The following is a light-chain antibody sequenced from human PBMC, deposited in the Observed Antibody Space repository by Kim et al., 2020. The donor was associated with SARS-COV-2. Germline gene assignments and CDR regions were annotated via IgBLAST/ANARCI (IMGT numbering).Light chain of an antibody. Sequence: DIQMTQSPSTLSASEGDRVTITCRTSQSISVWLAWYQQKPGRVPILLIYKSSSLASGVSPRFSGRGSGTEFTLTISSLRPDDSATYYCQQYKSNWTFGQGTKVDIK. CDR2: KSS. CDR1: QSISVW. V-gene: IGKV1-5*03. J-gene: IGKJ1*01. CDR3: QQYKSNWT.